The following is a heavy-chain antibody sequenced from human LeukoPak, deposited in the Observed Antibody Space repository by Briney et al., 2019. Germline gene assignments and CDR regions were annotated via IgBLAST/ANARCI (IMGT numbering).Heavy chain of an antibody. V-gene: IGHV3-7*01. CDR2: IKENGNEQ. CDR1: GFTFSSYG. CDR3: ARGPGDFDASDI. J-gene: IGHJ3*02. D-gene: IGHD1-14*01. Sequence: GGSLRLSCAASGFTFSSYGMHWVRQAPGKGPEWVAHIKENGNEQYYADSVKGRFTISRDNVKQSLCLQMNSLRAEDTAVYYCARGPGDFDASDIWGQGTMVTVSS.